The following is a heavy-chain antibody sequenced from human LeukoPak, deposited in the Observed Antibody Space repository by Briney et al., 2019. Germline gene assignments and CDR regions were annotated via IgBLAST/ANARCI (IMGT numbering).Heavy chain of an antibody. V-gene: IGHV3-7*03. CDR2: IKTDGSEK. CDR1: GFTFSSYW. Sequence: GGPLRLSCEASGFTFSSYWMSWVRQAPGKGLEWVANIKTDGSEKYYVDSVKGRFTISRDNAKNSLYLQMNSLRAEDTAVYYCARDYTGYFPWGQGTLVIVSS. D-gene: IGHD3-9*01. CDR3: ARDYTGYFP. J-gene: IGHJ5*02.